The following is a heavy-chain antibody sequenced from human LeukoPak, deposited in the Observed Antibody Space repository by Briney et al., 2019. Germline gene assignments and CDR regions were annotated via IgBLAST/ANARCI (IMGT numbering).Heavy chain of an antibody. Sequence: GGSLRLSCAASGFIFSSYSMNWVRQASGKGLEWVGRIRSKTNNYATAYAASVKGRFTISRDEPKNTAYLQMNSLKTEDTAVYYCTRLKEGPFDYWGQGTLVTVSS. V-gene: IGHV3-73*01. J-gene: IGHJ4*02. CDR3: TRLKEGPFDY. CDR1: GFIFSSYS. CDR2: IRSKTNNYAT.